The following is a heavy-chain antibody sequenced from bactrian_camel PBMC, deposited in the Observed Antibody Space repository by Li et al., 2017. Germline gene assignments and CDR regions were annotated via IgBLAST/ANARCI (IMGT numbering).Heavy chain of an antibody. CDR3: ASGNNPYRCPWESYVY. CDR1: GSTSMYWW. V-gene: IGHV3S6*01. J-gene: IGHJ4*01. D-gene: IGHD1*01. CDR2: LKWDGTDT. Sequence: HVQLVESGGGLVQPGGSLRLSCSAGGSTSMYWWMGWVRQTPGKGLEWVSTLKWDGTDTYYADFVKGRFTISQDRANYKLYLQMEDLRPEDTAMYYCASGNNPYRCPWESYVYWGQGTQVTVS.